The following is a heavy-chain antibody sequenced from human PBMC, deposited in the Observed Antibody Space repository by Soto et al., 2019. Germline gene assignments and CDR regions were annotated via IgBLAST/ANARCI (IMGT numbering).Heavy chain of an antibody. J-gene: IGHJ3*02. CDR1: GFSLSTSGVG. V-gene: IGHV2-5*02. CDR3: AHIIVGAPGGGAFDI. Sequence: SGPTLVNPTQTLTLTCTFSGFSLSTSGVGVGWIRQPPGKALEWLVLIYWDDDKRFSPSLKSRLTITEDTSKNQVVLTMTNMDPVDTATYYCAHIIVGAPGGGAFDIWGQGTMVTVSS. CDR2: IYWDDDK. D-gene: IGHD1-26*01.